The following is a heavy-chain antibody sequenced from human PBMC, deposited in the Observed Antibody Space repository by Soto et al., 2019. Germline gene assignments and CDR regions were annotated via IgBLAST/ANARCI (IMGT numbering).Heavy chain of an antibody. CDR1: GYTFTSYG. D-gene: IGHD1-26*01. V-gene: IGHV1-18*01. CDR2: ISAYNGNT. J-gene: IGHJ3*02. CDR3: ARGYGGKVGDDAFDI. Sequence: GASVKVSCKDSGYTFTSYGISWVRQSPGQGLEWMGWISAYNGNTNYAQKLQGRVTMTTDTSTSTAYMELRSLRSDDTAVYYCARGYGGKVGDDAFDIWGQGTMVTVSS.